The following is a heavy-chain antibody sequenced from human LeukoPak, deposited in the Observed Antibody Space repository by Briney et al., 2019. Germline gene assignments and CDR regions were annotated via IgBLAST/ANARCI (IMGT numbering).Heavy chain of an antibody. CDR2: ILDSGYST. CDR1: GFTFSSYA. Sequence: GSLRLSCAASGFTFSSYAMSWVRQAPGKGLEWVSGILDSGYSTYYANSVKGRFTISRDNSNNTLYLQMDSLRAEDTAVYYCAKLGGHPLHNYYVGVWGKGTTVAVSS. V-gene: IGHV3-23*01. D-gene: IGHD3-16*01. J-gene: IGHJ6*03. CDR3: AKLGGHPLHNYYVGV.